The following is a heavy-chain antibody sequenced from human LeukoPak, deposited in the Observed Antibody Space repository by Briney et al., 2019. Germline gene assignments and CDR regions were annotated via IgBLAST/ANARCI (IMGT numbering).Heavy chain of an antibody. J-gene: IGHJ4*02. Sequence: GGSPRLSCAASGFTFSNAWMSWVRQAPGKGLEWVGRIKSKTDGGTTDYAAPVKGRFTISRDDSKNTLYLQMNRLKTEDTAVYYCTTKHVGGTMPSDYWGQGTLVTVSS. CDR1: GFTFSNAW. CDR3: TTKHVGGTMPSDY. D-gene: IGHD3-16*01. CDR2: IKSKTDGGTT. V-gene: IGHV3-15*01.